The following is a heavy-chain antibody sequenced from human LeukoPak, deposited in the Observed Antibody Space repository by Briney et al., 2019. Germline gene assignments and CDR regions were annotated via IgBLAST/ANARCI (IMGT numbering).Heavy chain of an antibody. CDR1: GGSISSYY. J-gene: IGHJ4*02. CDR3: ARNYYGSGEVDY. CDR2: IYYSGST. Sequence: SETLSLTCTVSGGSISSYYWSWIRRPPGKGLEWIGYIYYSGSTNYNPSLKSRVTISVDTSKNQFSLKLSSVTAADTAVYYCARNYYGSGEVDYWGQGTLVTVSS. V-gene: IGHV4-59*01. D-gene: IGHD3-10*01.